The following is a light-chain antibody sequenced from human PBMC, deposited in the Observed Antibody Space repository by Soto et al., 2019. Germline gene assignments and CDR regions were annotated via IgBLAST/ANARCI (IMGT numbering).Light chain of an antibody. CDR1: QNITNS. Sequence: MTQSPSSLSASVGDRVTITXRASQNITNSLSWYQHKPGKAPQLLIYSASSLQSGVPSRFSGRGSGTYFTLTISGLQPEHFATYFCQQSYSTPFTFGPGTKVHIK. CDR2: SAS. J-gene: IGKJ3*01. V-gene: IGKV1-39*01. CDR3: QQSYSTPFT.